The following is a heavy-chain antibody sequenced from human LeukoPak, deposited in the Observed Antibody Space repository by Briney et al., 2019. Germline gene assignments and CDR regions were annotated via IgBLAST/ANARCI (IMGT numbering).Heavy chain of an antibody. CDR3: ARGGMGTNSQEYFYFGMDV. CDR2: ISRTSSYI. D-gene: IGHD2-2*01. J-gene: IGHJ6*02. V-gene: IGHV3-21*01. CDR1: GFSFSTYS. Sequence: GGSLRLSCAAAGFSFSTYSMNWVRQTPGKGLEWVSSISRTSSYIYYADSVKGRFTLSRDNGKNSLYLQMNSLRAEDTAAYYCARGGMGTNSQEYFYFGMDVWGQGTTVTVSS.